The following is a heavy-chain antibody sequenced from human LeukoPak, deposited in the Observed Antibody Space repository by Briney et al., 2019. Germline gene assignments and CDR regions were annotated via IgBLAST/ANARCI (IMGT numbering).Heavy chain of an antibody. J-gene: IGHJ4*02. CDR1: GFTVSSNY. D-gene: IGHD3-22*01. Sequence: GGSLRLSCAASGFTVSSNYMNWVRQAPGKGLEWVSVIYSDGSAYYADSVKGRFTIFRDNFENTLYLQMNRLRAEDTAVYYCARDDSDPTATAAPAFDWGQGTLVTVSS. CDR3: ARDDSDPTATAAPAFD. V-gene: IGHV3-66*01. CDR2: IYSDGSA.